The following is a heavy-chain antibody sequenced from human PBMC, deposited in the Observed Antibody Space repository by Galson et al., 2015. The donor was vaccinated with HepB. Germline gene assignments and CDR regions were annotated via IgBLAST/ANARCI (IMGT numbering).Heavy chain of an antibody. CDR3: ASGYSYGLFDY. Sequence: SVKVSCKASGGTFSSYAISWVRQAPGQGLEWMGGIIPIFGTANYAQKFQGRVTITADESTSTAYLELSSLRSEDTAVYYCASGYSYGLFDYWGQGTLVTVSS. J-gene: IGHJ4*02. CDR2: IIPIFGTA. D-gene: IGHD5-18*01. CDR1: GGTFSSYA. V-gene: IGHV1-69*13.